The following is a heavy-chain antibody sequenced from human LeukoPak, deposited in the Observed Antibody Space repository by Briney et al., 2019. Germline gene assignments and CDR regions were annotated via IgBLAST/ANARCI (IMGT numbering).Heavy chain of an antibody. D-gene: IGHD6-13*01. J-gene: IGHJ4*02. V-gene: IGHV3-30*02. Sequence: GGSLRLSCAASGFTFSSYAMHWVRQAPGKGLEWVAFIHYDGSNNYYADSVKGRFTIPRDNSKNTLYLQMNTLRADDTAVYYCAKDHGSSDWYYFDYWGQGTLVTVSS. CDR3: AKDHGSSDWYYFDY. CDR1: GFTFSSYA. CDR2: IHYDGSNN.